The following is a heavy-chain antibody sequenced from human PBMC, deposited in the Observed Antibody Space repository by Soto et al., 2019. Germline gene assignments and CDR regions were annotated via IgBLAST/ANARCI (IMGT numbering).Heavy chain of an antibody. CDR2: ISGSGGST. J-gene: IGHJ5*02. D-gene: IGHD3-16*01. Sequence: HPGGSLRLSCAASGFTFSSYAMSWVRQAPGKGLEWVSAISGSGGSTHYADSVKGRFTISRDNSKNTLYLQMNSLRAEDTAVYYCAKDFSTFEGVRWFDPWGQGTLVTVSS. CDR3: AKDFSTFEGVRWFDP. CDR1: GFTFSSYA. V-gene: IGHV3-23*01.